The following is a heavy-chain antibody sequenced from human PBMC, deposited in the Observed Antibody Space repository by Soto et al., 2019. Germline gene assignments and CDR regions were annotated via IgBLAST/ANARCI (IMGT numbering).Heavy chain of an antibody. V-gene: IGHV3-33*01. CDR2: IWYDGSNK. CDR3: ARGSSNAIFGVVTEYYFDY. CDR1: GFTFSSYG. D-gene: IGHD3-3*01. J-gene: IGHJ4*02. Sequence: GGSLRLSCAASGFTFSSYGMHWVRQAPGKGLEWVGVIWYDGSNKYYADSVKGRFTISRDNSKNTLYLQMNSLRAEDTAVYYCARGSSNAIFGVVTEYYFDYWGQGTLVTVSS.